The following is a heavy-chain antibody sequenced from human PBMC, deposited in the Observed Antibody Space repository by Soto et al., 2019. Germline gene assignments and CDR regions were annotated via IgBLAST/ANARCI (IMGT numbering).Heavy chain of an antibody. J-gene: IGHJ4*02. CDR3: AGDREFWCFDY. CDR1: GFNFNSSW. V-gene: IGHV3-7*05. D-gene: IGHD2-21*01. Sequence: EVQLVESGGGLVQPGGSLILSCAASGFNFNSSWMNWVRQAPGKGLEWVASLKSDGTEEFYIDSVKGRFTISRDIAKSSLYLQMPCLRDEDAAVYFCAGDREFWCFDYWVQGSLVTVSS. CDR2: LKSDGTEE.